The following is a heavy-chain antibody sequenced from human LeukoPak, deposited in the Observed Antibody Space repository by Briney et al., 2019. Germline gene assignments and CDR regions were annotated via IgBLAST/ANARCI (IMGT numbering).Heavy chain of an antibody. CDR2: ISGSSGNT. CDR3: AKDPRPGYNSLYAFDI. V-gene: IGHV3-23*01. Sequence: GGSLRLSCAASGFTFSSYAMNWVRQTPGKGLEWVSGISGSSGNTYYADSVKGRFTISRDNSKNTLCLQMNSLRAEDTAVYYCAKDPRPGYNSLYAFDIWGQGTMVTVSS. CDR1: GFTFSSYA. D-gene: IGHD5-24*01. J-gene: IGHJ3*02.